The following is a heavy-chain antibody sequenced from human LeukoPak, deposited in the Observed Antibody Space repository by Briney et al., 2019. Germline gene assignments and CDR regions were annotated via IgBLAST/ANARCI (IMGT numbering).Heavy chain of an antibody. CDR1: GFTFSSYA. CDR2: ISGSGGSA. V-gene: IGHV3-23*01. CDR3: ARGTTYYYGPEKYWYFDL. Sequence: GGSLRLSCEASGFTFSSYAMSWVRQAPGKGLEWVSAISGSGGSAYYADSMKGRFTISRDNSKNTLYLQMDSLRAEDTAVYYCARGTTYYYGPEKYWYFDLWGRGTLVTVSS. D-gene: IGHD3-10*01. J-gene: IGHJ2*01.